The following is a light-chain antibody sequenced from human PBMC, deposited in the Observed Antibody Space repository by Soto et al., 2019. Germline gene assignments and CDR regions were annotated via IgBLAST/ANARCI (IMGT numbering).Light chain of an antibody. V-gene: IGLV4-69*01. CDR2: LNSDGSH. CDR1: SGHSSYA. J-gene: IGLJ2*01. CDR3: QTWGTGMRV. Sequence: QSVLTQSPSASASLGASVKLTCTLSSGHSSYAIAWHQQQPEKGPRYLMKLNSDGSHSKGDGIPDRFSGSSSGAERYLTISRLQSGDEADYYCQTWGTGMRVLGGGTKLPVL.